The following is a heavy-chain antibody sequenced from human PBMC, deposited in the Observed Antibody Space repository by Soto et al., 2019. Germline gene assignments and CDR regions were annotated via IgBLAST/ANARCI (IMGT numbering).Heavy chain of an antibody. Sequence: QVQLVQSGAEVKKPGSSVKVSCKASGGTFSRYAISWVRQAPGQGLEWMGGIIPIFGTANYAQKFQVRVTITADKSTSTAYMELSSLRSEDTAVYYCARDHCSSTSCYLNYYYGMDVWGQGTTVTVSS. CDR1: GGTFSRYA. V-gene: IGHV1-69*06. J-gene: IGHJ6*02. D-gene: IGHD2-2*01. CDR3: ARDHCSSTSCYLNYYYGMDV. CDR2: IIPIFGTA.